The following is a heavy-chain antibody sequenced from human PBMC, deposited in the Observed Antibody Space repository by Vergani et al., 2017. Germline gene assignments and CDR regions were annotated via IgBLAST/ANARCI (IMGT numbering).Heavy chain of an antibody. D-gene: IGHD6-19*01. CDR2: IYYSGST. CDR1: GGSISSYY. Sequence: QVQLQESGPGRVKPSETLCLTCTVSGGSISSYYWSWIRQPPGKGLEWIGYIYYSGSTNYNPSLKSRVTISVDTSKNQFSLKLSSVTAADTAVYYCARRTKVAGTYYYYMDVWGKGTTVTVSS. CDR3: ARRTKVAGTYYYYMDV. J-gene: IGHJ6*03. V-gene: IGHV4-59*01.